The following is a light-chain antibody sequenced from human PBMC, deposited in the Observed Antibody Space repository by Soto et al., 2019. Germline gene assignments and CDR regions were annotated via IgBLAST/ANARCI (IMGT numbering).Light chain of an antibody. J-gene: IGKJ4*02. V-gene: IGKV1-27*01. CDR3: HNYNSAPPACT. CDR1: QGINSH. Sequence: DFQMTQSPSSLSASVGDRVTITCRASQGINSHLAWFQQKPGKVPKVLIYDASTLKSGVPSRFSGSGSGTELTLTITSLQPEDDATCYCHNYNSAPPACTFGGGTKVEIK. CDR2: DAS.